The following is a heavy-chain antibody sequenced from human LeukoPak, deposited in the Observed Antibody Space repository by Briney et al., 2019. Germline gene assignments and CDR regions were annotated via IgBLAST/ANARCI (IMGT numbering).Heavy chain of an antibody. CDR1: GFSFSNYA. CDR3: ARYYYDSSGQPTYYFDY. Sequence: GSLRLSCTASGFSFSNYAMSWVRQAPGKGLQWIGEINHSGSTNYNPSLKSRVTISVDTSKNQFSLKLSSVTAADTAVYYCARYYYDSSGQPTYYFDYWGQGTLVTVSS. CDR2: INHSGST. J-gene: IGHJ4*02. D-gene: IGHD3-22*01. V-gene: IGHV4-34*01.